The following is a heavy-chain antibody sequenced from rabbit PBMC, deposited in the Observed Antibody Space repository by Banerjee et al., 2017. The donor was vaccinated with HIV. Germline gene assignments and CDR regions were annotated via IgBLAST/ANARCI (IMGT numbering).Heavy chain of an antibody. CDR2: IDAGSGST. V-gene: IGHV1S45*01. CDR1: GIDFSTYG. Sequence: QEQLVESGGGLVTLGGSLKLSCKASGIDFSTYGISWVRQAPGKGLEWIGCIDAGSGSTYYASWAKGRFTISKTSSTTVTLQMTSLTAADTATYFCARGVIPATKYALGLWGQGTLVTVS. J-gene: IGHJ3*01. D-gene: IGHD6-1*01. CDR3: ARGVIPATKYALGL.